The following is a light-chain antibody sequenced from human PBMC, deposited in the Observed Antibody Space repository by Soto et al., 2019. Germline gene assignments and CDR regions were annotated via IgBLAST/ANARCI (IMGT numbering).Light chain of an antibody. CDR3: QQRFSTSPWT. J-gene: IGKJ1*01. CDR2: SAS. Sequence: IQLTQSPSSLSASVGDSVTITCRASQNIKTYLNWYQQKPGKAPNLLIYSASSLHSGVPSRFSGSGSGTDVTLTISSMQPDDVSTYYCQQRFSTSPWTFGPGTKVEIK. CDR1: QNIKTY. V-gene: IGKV1-39*01.